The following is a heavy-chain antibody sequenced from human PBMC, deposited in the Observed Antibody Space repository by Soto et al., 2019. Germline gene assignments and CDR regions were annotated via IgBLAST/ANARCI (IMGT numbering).Heavy chain of an antibody. CDR3: ARDALRLGELSFPGPYYFDY. D-gene: IGHD3-16*02. CDR1: GGTFSSYT. J-gene: IGHJ4*02. Sequence: VKVSCKASGGTFSSYTISWVRQAPGQGLEWMGRIIPILGIANYAQKFQGRVTITADKSTSTAYMELSSLRSEDTAVYYCARDALRLGELSFPGPYYFDYWGQGTLVTVSS. V-gene: IGHV1-69*04. CDR2: IIPILGIA.